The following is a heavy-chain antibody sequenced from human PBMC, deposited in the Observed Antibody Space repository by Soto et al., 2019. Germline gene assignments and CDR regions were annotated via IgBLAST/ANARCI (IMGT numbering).Heavy chain of an antibody. V-gene: IGHV4-59*08. CDR1: SGPSRSHN. Sequence: QVQVQQSGPGLVKPSETLSLTCTVSSGPSRSHNWGWIRQPPGRGLEWIGYVYYTGDTSYNPSLKIRVTISADTSTNHISLTLRSVTAADTAVYYCVRQGIDYLHGLVDVWGQGTTFSVSS. CDR3: VRQGIDYLHGLVDV. D-gene: IGHD5-12*01. CDR2: VYYTGDT. J-gene: IGHJ6*02.